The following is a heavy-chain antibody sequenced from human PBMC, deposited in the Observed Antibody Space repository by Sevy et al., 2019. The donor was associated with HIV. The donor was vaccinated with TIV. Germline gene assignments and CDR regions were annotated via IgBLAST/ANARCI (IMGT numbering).Heavy chain of an antibody. D-gene: IGHD1-26*01. Sequence: SETLSLTCTVSGGSISSGNYYWSWIRQPPGKGLEWIGYFYYSGSTYYNPSLKSRLTISVDTSKNQFSLKLSSVTAADTAVYYCAKTRGGATNDDFDIWGQGTMVTVSS. CDR1: GGSISSGNYY. CDR3: AKTRGGATNDDFDI. CDR2: FYYSGST. J-gene: IGHJ3*02. V-gene: IGHV4-30-4*01.